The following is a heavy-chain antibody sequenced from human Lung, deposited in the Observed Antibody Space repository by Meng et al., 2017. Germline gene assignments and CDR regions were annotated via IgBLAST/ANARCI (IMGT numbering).Heavy chain of an antibody. Sequence: VQLEESGGGLCQPGGSPRLSCAAFGFTFSTHWMHWVRQGHGKGLEWVSRITGDGSSTIYADSVQGRFTMSRDNAKNTLSLQMNSLRAEDTAVYYCARGGVTTDDWGQGTLVTVSS. V-gene: IGHV3-74*02. CDR2: ITGDGSST. D-gene: IGHD4-17*01. CDR3: ARGGVTTDD. J-gene: IGHJ4*02. CDR1: GFTFSTHW.